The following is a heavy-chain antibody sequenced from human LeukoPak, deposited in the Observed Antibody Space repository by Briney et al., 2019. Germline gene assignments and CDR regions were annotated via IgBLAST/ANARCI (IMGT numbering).Heavy chain of an antibody. CDR2: VSAYNGNT. J-gene: IGHJ5*02. Sequence: GAAVKVSCKASGYTFTRYGISWVRQGPGQGREGMGWVSAYNGNTNYAQKLQGRVTMTTDTSTSTAYMELGSLRSDDTAVYYCARAYSYGSARWTNWFDPWGQGTLVTVSS. V-gene: IGHV1-18*01. CDR3: ARAYSYGSARWTNWFDP. CDR1: GYTFTRYG. D-gene: IGHD3-10*01.